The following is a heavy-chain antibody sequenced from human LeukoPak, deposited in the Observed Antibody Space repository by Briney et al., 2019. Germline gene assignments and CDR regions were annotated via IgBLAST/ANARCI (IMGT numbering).Heavy chain of an antibody. V-gene: IGHV3-23*01. CDR1: GFTFSSYA. Sequence: GGSLRLSCAASGFTFSSYAMTWVRQAPGKGLEWVSAISAGGGGTYHADSVKGRFTISRDNSKNTLYLQMNSLKTEDTAVYYCTTGVMITFGGVIVFDYWGREPWSPSPQ. CDR3: TTGVMITFGGVIVFDY. D-gene: IGHD3-16*02. J-gene: IGHJ4*02. CDR2: ISAGGGGT.